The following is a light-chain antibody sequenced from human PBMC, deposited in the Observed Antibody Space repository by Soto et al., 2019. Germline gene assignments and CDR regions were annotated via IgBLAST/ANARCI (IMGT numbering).Light chain of an antibody. CDR1: SSNIGAGYD. CDR3: QSYDSSLSGVV. Sequence: QSVLTQAPSVSGAPGQRVTISCTGSSSNIGAGYDVHWYQQFTGTAPKLLIYGNSNRPSGVPDRFSGSKSGTSASLAITGLQAEDEADYYCQSYDSSLSGVVFGGGTKLTVL. CDR2: GNS. J-gene: IGLJ2*01. V-gene: IGLV1-40*01.